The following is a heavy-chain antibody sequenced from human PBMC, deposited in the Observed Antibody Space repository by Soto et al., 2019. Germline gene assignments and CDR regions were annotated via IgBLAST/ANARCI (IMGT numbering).Heavy chain of an antibody. J-gene: IGHJ4*02. CDR1: GGTFSSYA. CDR3: HVEKRSGYWAGFDY. Sequence: QVQLVQSGAEVKKPGSSVKVSCKASGGTFSSYAISWVRQAPGQGLEGMAGIIPIFGTASYAQKFQGRVTITADESTSTAYMELSSLRSEDTAVYYCHVEKRSGYWAGFDYWGQGTLVTVSS. CDR2: IIPIFGTA. D-gene: IGHD1-26*01. V-gene: IGHV1-69*01.